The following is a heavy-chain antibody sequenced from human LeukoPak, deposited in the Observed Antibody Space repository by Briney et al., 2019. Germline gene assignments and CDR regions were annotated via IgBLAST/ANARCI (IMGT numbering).Heavy chain of an antibody. CDR3: ARAYYGSGGSLTHTDFDY. D-gene: IGHD3-10*01. Sequence: ASVKVSCKASGYTFTNYVISWVRQAPGQGLEWMGWISAYNGNTNYAQKLQDRVTMTTDTSTSKAYMELRSLRSDDTAVYYCARAYYGSGGSLTHTDFDYWGQGTLVTVSS. V-gene: IGHV1-18*04. J-gene: IGHJ4*02. CDR1: GYTFTNYV. CDR2: ISAYNGNT.